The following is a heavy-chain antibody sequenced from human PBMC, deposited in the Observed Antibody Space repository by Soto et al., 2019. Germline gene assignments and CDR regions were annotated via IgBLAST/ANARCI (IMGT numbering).Heavy chain of an antibody. CDR2: IYYSGST. J-gene: IGHJ4*02. V-gene: IGHV4-31*03. CDR1: GGSISSGGYY. D-gene: IGHD4-17*01. Sequence: QVQLQESGPGLVKPSQTLSLTCTVSGGSISSGGYYWSWIRQHPGKGLEWVGYIYYSGSTYYNPSLKSRVTISVDTSKNQFSLKLSSVTAADTAVYYCARVSEDWTTVTTSYFDYLGQGTLVTVSS. CDR3: ARVSEDWTTVTTSYFDY.